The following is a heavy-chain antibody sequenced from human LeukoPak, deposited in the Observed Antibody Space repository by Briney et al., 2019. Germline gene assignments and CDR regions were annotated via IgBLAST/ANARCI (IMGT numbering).Heavy chain of an antibody. CDR3: ARYNYYGSGSYYKDPPYYFDY. CDR1: GYSFTSYW. J-gene: IGHJ4*02. Sequence: GGSLKISCKGSGYSFTSYWIGWVRQMPGKGLEWMGIIYPGDSDTRYSPSFQGQVTISADKSISTAYLQWSSLKASDTAMYYCARYNYYGSGSYYKDPPYYFDYWGQGTLVTVSS. V-gene: IGHV5-51*01. CDR2: IYPGDSDT. D-gene: IGHD3-10*01.